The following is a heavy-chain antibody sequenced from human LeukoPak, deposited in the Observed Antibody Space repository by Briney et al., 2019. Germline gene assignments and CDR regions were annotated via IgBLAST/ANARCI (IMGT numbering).Heavy chain of an antibody. CDR3: ARPPGVGATSCDY. D-gene: IGHD1-26*01. J-gene: IGHJ4*02. V-gene: IGHV5-51*01. CDR2: IFPADSGT. Sequence: GESLKISFKGSGYSFSNYWIAGVRRMPGRGLGWMGIIFPADSGTRYSPSLQGQVTISVDKSINTACLQWSSLKASDSAMYYCARPPGVGATSCDYWGQGTLVTVSS. CDR1: GYSFSNYW.